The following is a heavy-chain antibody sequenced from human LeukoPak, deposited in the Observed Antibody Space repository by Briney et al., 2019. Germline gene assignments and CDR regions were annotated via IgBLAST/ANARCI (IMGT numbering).Heavy chain of an antibody. CDR1: GGTFSSYA. CDR2: IIPIFGTA. J-gene: IGHJ6*03. D-gene: IGHD3-10*01. CDR3: ATVTMVRGVTGYYYYYMDV. Sequence: ASVKVSCKASGGTFSSYAISWVRQAPGQGLEWMGGIIPIFGTANYAQKFQGRVTMTEDTSTDTAYMELSSLRSEDTAVYYCATVTMVRGVTGYYYYYMDVWGKGTTVTVSS. V-gene: IGHV1-69*06.